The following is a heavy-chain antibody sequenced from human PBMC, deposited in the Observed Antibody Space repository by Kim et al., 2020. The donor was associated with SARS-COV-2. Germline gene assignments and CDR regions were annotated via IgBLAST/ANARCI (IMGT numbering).Heavy chain of an antibody. CDR3: ARRLYDYGDYDY. V-gene: IGHV4-39*01. CDR1: GGSISSSSYY. CDR2: IYYSGST. Sequence: SETLSLTCTVSGGSISSSSYYWGWIRQPPGKGLEWIGSIYYSGSTYYNPSLKSRVTISVDTSKNQFSLKLSSVTAADTAVYYCARRLYDYGDYDYWGQGTLVTVSS. D-gene: IGHD4-17*01. J-gene: IGHJ4*02.